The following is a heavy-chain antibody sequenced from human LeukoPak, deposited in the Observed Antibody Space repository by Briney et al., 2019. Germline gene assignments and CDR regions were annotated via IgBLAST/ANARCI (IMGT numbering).Heavy chain of an antibody. J-gene: IGHJ5*02. Sequence: PSETLSLTCTVSGGSISSHYWSWIRQPPGKGLEWIGYIYYSGSTNYNPSLKSRVTISVDTSKNQFSLKLSSVTAADTAVYYCARSIYYYGSGLFDPWGQGTLVTVSS. CDR2: IYYSGST. D-gene: IGHD3-10*01. CDR3: ARSIYYYGSGLFDP. CDR1: GGSISSHY. V-gene: IGHV4-59*11.